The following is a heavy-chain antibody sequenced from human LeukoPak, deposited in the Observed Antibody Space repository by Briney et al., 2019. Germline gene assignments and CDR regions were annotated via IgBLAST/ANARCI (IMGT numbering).Heavy chain of an antibody. CDR2: INHSGST. D-gene: IGHD2-2*01. J-gene: IGHJ4*02. Sequence: KSSETLSLTCTVSGGSISSYYWSWIRQPPGKGLEWIGEINHSGSTNYNPSLKSRVTISVDTSKNQFSLKLSSVTAADTAVYYCARGRSLSVVPTELDYWGQGTLVTVSS. CDR1: GGSISSYY. CDR3: ARGRSLSVVPTELDY. V-gene: IGHV4-34*01.